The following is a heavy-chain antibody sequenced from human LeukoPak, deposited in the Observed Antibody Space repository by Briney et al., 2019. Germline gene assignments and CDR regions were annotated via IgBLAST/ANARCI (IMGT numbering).Heavy chain of an antibody. CDR1: GFTFSSYE. CDR2: ISSSGSTI. D-gene: IGHD3-10*01. J-gene: IGHJ4*02. Sequence: GGSLRLSCAASGFTFSSYEMNRVRQAPGKGLEWVSYISSSGSTIYYADSVKGRFTISRDNAKNSLYLQMNSPRAEDTAVYYCASSASGFGEYHRFDYWGQGTLVTVSS. V-gene: IGHV3-48*03. CDR3: ASSASGFGEYHRFDY.